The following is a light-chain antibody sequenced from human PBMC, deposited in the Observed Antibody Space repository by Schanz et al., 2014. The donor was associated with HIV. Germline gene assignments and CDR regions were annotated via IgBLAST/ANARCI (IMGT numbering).Light chain of an antibody. Sequence: QSVLTQPPSVSGAPGQRVTISCTGSRSNIGAGYDVHWYQQLPGTAPKLLIYGNTNRPSGVPDRFSGSKSGNTASLTISGLQAEDEADYYCSSHTINTLLVFGGGTKLTVL. CDR2: GNT. J-gene: IGLJ3*02. CDR1: RSNIGAGYD. CDR3: SSHTINTLLV. V-gene: IGLV1-40*01.